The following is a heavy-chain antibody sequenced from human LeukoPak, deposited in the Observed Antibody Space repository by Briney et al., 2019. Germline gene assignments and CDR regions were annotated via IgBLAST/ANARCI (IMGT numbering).Heavy chain of an antibody. CDR3: ARGGGFWSGYTAVLDP. CDR1: GYTFTSYD. CDR2: MNPNSGNT. Sequence: ASVKVSCKASGYTFTSYDINWVRQATGQGLEWMGWMNPNSGNTGYAQKFRGRVTITRNTSISTAYMELSSLRSEDTAVYYCARGGGFWSGYTAVLDPWGQGTLVAVSS. J-gene: IGHJ5*02. D-gene: IGHD3-3*01. V-gene: IGHV1-8*03.